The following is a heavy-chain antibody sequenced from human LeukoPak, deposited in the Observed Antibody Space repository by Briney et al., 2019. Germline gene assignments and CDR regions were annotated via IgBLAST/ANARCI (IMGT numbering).Heavy chain of an antibody. J-gene: IGHJ4*02. CDR2: ISGSGGST. V-gene: IGHV3-23*01. CDR3: ASSPRYQLLYYFDY. D-gene: IGHD2-2*01. Sequence: GGSLRLSCAAYGFTFSSYAMSWVRQAPGKGLEWVSAISGSGGSTYYADSVKGRFTISRDNSKNTLYLQMNSLRAEDTAVYYCASSPRYQLLYYFDYWGQGTLVTVSS. CDR1: GFTFSSYA.